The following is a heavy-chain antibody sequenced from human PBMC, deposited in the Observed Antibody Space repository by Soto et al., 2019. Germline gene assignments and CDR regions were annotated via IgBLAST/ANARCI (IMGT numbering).Heavy chain of an antibody. CDR2: INPMLRIT. CDR1: GNNFNNYF. V-gene: IGHV1-69*17. CDR3: AGDAPPRSGIYYGMDV. D-gene: IGHD3-10*01. Sequence: QVQLVQSGAEVKKPGSSVKVSCKASGNNFNNYFINWVRQVPGQGIEGLGGINPMLRITQYRQQFQGRITVTADRSTGTSYLEQSGLGSEDTAVYYCAGDAPPRSGIYYGMDVWGQGTTITVSS. J-gene: IGHJ6*02.